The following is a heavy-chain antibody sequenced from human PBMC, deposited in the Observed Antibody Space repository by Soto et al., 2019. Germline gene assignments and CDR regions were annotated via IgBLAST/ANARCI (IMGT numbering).Heavy chain of an antibody. CDR2: ISSTTNYI. J-gene: IGHJ4*02. CDR1: GFTFTRYS. Sequence: GGALGLSCAASGFTFTRYSMNWVRQAPGKGLEWVSSISSTTNYIYYGDSMKGRFTISRDNAKNSLYLEMNSLRAEDTAVYYCARESEDLTSNFDYCGEGPLVPVCS. CDR3: ARESEDLTSNFDY. V-gene: IGHV3-21*06.